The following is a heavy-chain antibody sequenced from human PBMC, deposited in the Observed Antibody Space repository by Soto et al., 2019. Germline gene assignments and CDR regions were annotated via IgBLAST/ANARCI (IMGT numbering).Heavy chain of an antibody. CDR2: ISSSSSTI. J-gene: IGHJ4*02. Sequence: EVQLVESGGGLVQPGGSLRLSCAASGFTFGSYSMNWVRQAPGKGLEWVSYISSSSSTIYYADSVEGRFTISRDNAKNSLDLQMNSLRAEDTAVYYCAKDGGYSYGPYDYWCQGTLVTVSS. CDR3: AKDGGYSYGPYDY. CDR1: GFTFGSYS. D-gene: IGHD5-18*01. V-gene: IGHV3-48*01.